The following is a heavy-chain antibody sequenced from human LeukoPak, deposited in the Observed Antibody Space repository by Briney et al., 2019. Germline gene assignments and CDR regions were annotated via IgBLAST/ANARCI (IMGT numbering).Heavy chain of an antibody. V-gene: IGHV1-2*02. CDR2: INPNSGGT. CDR1: GYTFTGYY. Sequence: GASVTVSCTASGYTFTGYYMHWVRQAPGQRLEWMGWINPNSGGTNYAQKFQGRVTMIRDTSISTAYMELSRPRSDDTAVYYCARGDSGSYPDYWGKGTLVTV. D-gene: IGHD1-26*01. J-gene: IGHJ4*02. CDR3: ARGDSGSYPDY.